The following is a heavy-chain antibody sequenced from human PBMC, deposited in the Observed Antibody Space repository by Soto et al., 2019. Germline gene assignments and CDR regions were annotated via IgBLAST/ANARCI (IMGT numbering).Heavy chain of an antibody. J-gene: IGHJ5*02. V-gene: IGHV4-59*12. CDR3: AREEVAYFGSGSHNWFDP. Sequence: PSETLSLTCTVSGGSISSYYWSWIRQPPGKGLEWIGYIYYSGNTYYNPSLKSRVTLSLDISKNQFSLKLASVTAADTAMYYCAREEVAYFGSGSHNWFDPWGQGTLVTVSS. CDR2: IYYSGNT. CDR1: GGSISSYY. D-gene: IGHD3-10*01.